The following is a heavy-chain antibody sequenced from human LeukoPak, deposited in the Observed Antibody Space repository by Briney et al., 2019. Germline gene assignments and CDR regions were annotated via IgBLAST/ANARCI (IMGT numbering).Heavy chain of an antibody. J-gene: IGHJ6*03. D-gene: IGHD6-19*01. V-gene: IGHV1-69*05. CDR2: IIPIFGTA. CDR1: GGTFSSYA. CDR3: ARVKDSGWYYGNYYYYMDV. Sequence: GASVKVSCKASGGTFSSYAISWVRHAPGQGLEWMGGIIPIFGTANYAQKFQGRVTITTDESTSTAYMELSSLRSEDTAVYYCARVKDSGWYYGNYYYYMDVWGKGTTVTVSS.